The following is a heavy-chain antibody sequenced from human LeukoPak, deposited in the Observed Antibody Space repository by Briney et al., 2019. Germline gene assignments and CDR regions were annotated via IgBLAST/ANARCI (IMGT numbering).Heavy chain of an antibody. CDR3: ARDLGYYDSSGYYP. CDR1: GGSISSYY. J-gene: IGHJ5*02. D-gene: IGHD3-22*01. CDR2: IYTSGST. Sequence: PSETLSLTCTVSGGSISSYYWSWIRQPAGKGLEWIGRIYTSGSTNYNPSLKSRVTMSVDTSKNQFSLKLSSVTAADTAMYYCARDLGYYDSSGYYPWGQGTLVTVSS. V-gene: IGHV4-4*07.